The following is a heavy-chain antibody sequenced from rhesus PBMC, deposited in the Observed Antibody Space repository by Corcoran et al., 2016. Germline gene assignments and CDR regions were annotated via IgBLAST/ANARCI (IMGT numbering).Heavy chain of an antibody. V-gene: IGHV3-37*01. CDR2: ISGSSSST. CDR1: GFTFSDHY. D-gene: IGHD5-36*02. J-gene: IGHJ4*01. CDR3: AREDSYSYFDY. Sequence: EVQLVESGGGLVQPGGSLRLSCAASGFTFSDHYMDWFRQAPGKGLEWVSSISGSSSSTYYPDSVKGRFTISRDNAKNTLYLQMNSPRAEDTAVYYCAREDSYSYFDYWGQGVLVTVSS.